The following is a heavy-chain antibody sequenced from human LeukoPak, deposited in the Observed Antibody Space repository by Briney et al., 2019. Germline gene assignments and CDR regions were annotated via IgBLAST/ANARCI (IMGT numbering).Heavy chain of an antibody. Sequence: ASVKVSCKASGYTFTGYYMHWVRQAPGQGLEWMGWINPNSGGTNYAQKFQGRVTMTRDTSISTACMELSRLRSDDTAVYYCARDEGDDSHYWGQGTLVTVSS. CDR2: INPNSGGT. V-gene: IGHV1-2*02. CDR1: GYTFTGYY. CDR3: ARDEGDDSHY. J-gene: IGHJ4*02. D-gene: IGHD5-24*01.